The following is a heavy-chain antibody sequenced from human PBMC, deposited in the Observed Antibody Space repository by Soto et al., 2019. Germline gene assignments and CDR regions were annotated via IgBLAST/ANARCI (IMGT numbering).Heavy chain of an antibody. V-gene: IGHV3-48*03. CDR3: ARELAVTTYYYYGMDV. CDR2: ISSSGSTI. J-gene: IGHJ6*02. CDR1: GFTFSSYE. D-gene: IGHD4-4*01. Sequence: EVQLVASGGGLVQPGGSLRLSCAASGFTFSSYEMNWVRQAPGKGLEWVSYISSSGSTIYYADSVKGRFTISRDNAKNSLYLQMNSLRAEDTAVYYCARELAVTTYYYYGMDVWGQGTTVTVSS.